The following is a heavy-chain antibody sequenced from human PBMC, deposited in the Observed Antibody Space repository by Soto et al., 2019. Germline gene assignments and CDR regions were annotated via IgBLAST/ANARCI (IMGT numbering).Heavy chain of an antibody. Sequence: SETVSLTCTASGDSVTNNNYYWGWIRQPPGKGLEWIGEIYHSGSTQYNPSLRSRVTISVDTSKNQFSLKLSSVTAADTAVYYCARGTAREYSSSCFDYWGQGTLVTVSS. V-gene: IGHV4-39*07. CDR1: GDSVTNNNYY. CDR2: IYHSGST. J-gene: IGHJ4*02. CDR3: ARGTAREYSSSCFDY. D-gene: IGHD6-6*01.